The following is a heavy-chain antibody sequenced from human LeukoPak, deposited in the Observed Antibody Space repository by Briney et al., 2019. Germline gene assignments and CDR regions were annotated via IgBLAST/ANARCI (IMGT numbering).Heavy chain of an antibody. D-gene: IGHD2-2*01. Sequence: PGGSLRLSCSASGFILNSYAMHWVPQAPGKGLEYVSGMSCYEKTTYFSESAKDKFTSTSDKSKNTLIQQLNGLTTGDIAVYKCVKDRGHLVRDFDPWGQGTLDSVSS. V-gene: IGHV3-64D*06. CDR2: MSCYEKTT. CDR1: GFILNSYA. CDR3: VKDRGHLVRDFDP. J-gene: IGHJ5*02.